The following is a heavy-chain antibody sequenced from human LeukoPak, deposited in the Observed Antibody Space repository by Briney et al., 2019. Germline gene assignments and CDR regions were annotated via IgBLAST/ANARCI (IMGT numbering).Heavy chain of an antibody. D-gene: IGHD3-10*01. J-gene: IGHJ4*02. CDR3: ARDEGSGSYYNRRDY. Sequence: GGSLRLSCAASGFTVSSNYMSWVRQAPGKGLEWVSVIYSGGSTYYADSVKGRFTISRDNSKNTLYLQMNSLRAEDTAVYYCARDEGSGSYYNRRDYWGQGTLVTVSS. CDR2: IYSGGST. V-gene: IGHV3-66*01. CDR1: GFTVSSNY.